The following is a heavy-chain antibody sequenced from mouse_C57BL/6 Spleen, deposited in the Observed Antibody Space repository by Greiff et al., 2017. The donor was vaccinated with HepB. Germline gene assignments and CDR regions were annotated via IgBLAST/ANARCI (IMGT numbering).Heavy chain of an antibody. CDR2: IDPETGGT. CDR1: GYTFTDYE. Sequence: VQLQQSGAELVRPGASVTLSCKASGYTFTDYEMHWVKQTPVHGLEWIGAIDPETGGTAYNQKFKGKAILTADKSSSTAYMELRSLTSEDSAVYYCTRGLLRVYAMDYWGQGTSVTVSS. D-gene: IGHD1-1*01. V-gene: IGHV1-15*01. J-gene: IGHJ4*01. CDR3: TRGLLRVYAMDY.